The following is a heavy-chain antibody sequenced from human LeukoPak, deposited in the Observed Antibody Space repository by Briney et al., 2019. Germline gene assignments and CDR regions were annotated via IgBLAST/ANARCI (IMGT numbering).Heavy chain of an antibody. CDR1: GYTFTGYY. J-gene: IGHJ5*02. CDR3: ARWGDSSGRYGGGFDP. V-gene: IGHV1-2*02. CDR2: INPNSGGT. D-gene: IGHD6-19*01. Sequence: ASVKVSCKASGYTFTGYYMHWVRQAPGQGLEWMGWINPNSGGTNYAQKFQGRVTMTRDTSISTAYMELSRLRSDDTAVYYCARWGDSSGRYGGGFDPWGQGTLVTVSS.